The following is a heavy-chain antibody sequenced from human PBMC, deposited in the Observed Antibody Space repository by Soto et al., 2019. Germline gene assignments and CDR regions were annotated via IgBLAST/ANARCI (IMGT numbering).Heavy chain of an antibody. CDR2: ISSSSSYI. CDR3: ARVYCSGGSCYGSYYYYYGMDV. CDR1: GFTFSSYS. V-gene: IGHV3-21*01. Sequence: EVQLVESGGGLVKPGGSLRLSCAASGFTFSSYSMNWVRQAPGKGLEWVSSISSSSSYIYYADSVKGRFTISRDNAKNSLYLQMNSLRAEDTAVYYCARVYCSGGSCYGSYYYYYGMDVWGQGTTVTVSS. J-gene: IGHJ6*02. D-gene: IGHD2-15*01.